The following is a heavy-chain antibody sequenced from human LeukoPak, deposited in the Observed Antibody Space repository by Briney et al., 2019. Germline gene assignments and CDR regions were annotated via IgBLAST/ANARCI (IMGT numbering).Heavy chain of an antibody. CDR3: ARERRNYDYVWGSYRLTHMDV. V-gene: IGHV4-59*01. CDR2: IYYSGSD. Sequence: SETLSLTCTVSVGSISSYYWSWIRQPPGTGLEGIGYIYYSGSDNYNPSLKSRVTISVDTSKNQFSLKLSSVTAADTAVYYCARERRNYDYVWGSYRLTHMDVWGKGTTVTISS. J-gene: IGHJ6*03. CDR1: VGSISSYY. D-gene: IGHD3-16*02.